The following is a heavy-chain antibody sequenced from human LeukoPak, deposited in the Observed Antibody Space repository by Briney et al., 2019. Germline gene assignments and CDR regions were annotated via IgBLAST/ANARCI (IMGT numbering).Heavy chain of an antibody. D-gene: IGHD2-2*01. V-gene: IGHV4-39*01. CDR3: ARVVVVPAAIHWFDP. CDR2: IYYSGST. Sequence: PSETLSLTCTVSGGSISSSSYYWGWIRQPPGKGLEWIGSIYYSGSTYYNPSLKSRVTISVDTSKNQFSLKLSSVTAADTAVYYCARVVVVPAAIHWFDPWGQGTLVTVSS. CDR1: GGSISSSSYY. J-gene: IGHJ5*02.